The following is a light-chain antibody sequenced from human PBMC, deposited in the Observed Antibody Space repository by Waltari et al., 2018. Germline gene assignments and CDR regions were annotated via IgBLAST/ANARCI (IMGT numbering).Light chain of an antibody. V-gene: IGLV3-21*04. CDR3: QVWDFTQEV. Sequence: SYVLNQPPSVSVAPGKTARISCGGTSLGTKTVHWYQQKPGQAPLLVMHHDSGRPSGIPGRFSGSTARNTATLTIKWVEAGDEGEYFCQVWDFTQEVFGGGTKLTVL. J-gene: IGLJ2*01. CDR1: SLGTKT. CDR2: HDS.